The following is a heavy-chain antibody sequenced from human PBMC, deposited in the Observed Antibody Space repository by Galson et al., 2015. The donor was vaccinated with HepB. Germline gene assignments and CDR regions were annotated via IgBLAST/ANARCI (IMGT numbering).Heavy chain of an antibody. J-gene: IGHJ3*02. CDR2: ISYDGSNK. Sequence: SLRLSCAASGFTFSSYAIHWVRQAPGKGLEWVAVISYDGSNKYYADSVKGRFTISRDNSKNTLFLQMNSLRAEDTAVYYCARDTPPLDIWGQGTMVSVTS. CDR3: ARDTPPLDI. V-gene: IGHV3-30*04. CDR1: GFTFSSYA.